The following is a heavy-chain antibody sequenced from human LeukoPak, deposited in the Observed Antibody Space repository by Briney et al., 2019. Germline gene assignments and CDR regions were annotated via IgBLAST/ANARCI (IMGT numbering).Heavy chain of an antibody. CDR2: INYSGST. Sequence: SETLSLTCAVYGGSLSGYFWSWIRQPPGKGLEWIGEINYSGSTIYNPSLTSRVTMSVDTSKNQISLQLPSVTAADTSVYYCARGSLYYSDSNTYHYYFDSWGQGTLVTVSS. D-gene: IGHD2/OR15-2a*01. CDR3: ARGSLYYSDSNTYHYYFDS. V-gene: IGHV4-34*01. J-gene: IGHJ4*02. CDR1: GGSLSGYF.